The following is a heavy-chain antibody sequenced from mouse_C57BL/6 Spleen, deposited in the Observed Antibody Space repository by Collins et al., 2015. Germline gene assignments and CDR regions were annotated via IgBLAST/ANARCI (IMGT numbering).Heavy chain of an antibody. CDR1: GYTFTSYW. CDR3: ARGYYRAMDY. J-gene: IGHJ4*01. D-gene: IGHD2-3*01. CDR2: IDPSDSET. V-gene: IGHV1-52*01. Sequence: QVQLQQPGAELVRPGSSVKLSCKASGYTFTSYWMHWVKQRPIQGLEWIGNIDPSDSETHYNQKFKDKATLTVDKSSSTAYMQLSSLTSEDSAVYYCARGYYRAMDYWGQGTSVTVSS.